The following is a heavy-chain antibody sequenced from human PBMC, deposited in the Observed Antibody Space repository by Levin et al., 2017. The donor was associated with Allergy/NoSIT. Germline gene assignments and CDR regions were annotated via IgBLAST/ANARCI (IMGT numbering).Heavy chain of an antibody. CDR1: GGSFSGYY. Sequence: SCAVYGGSFSGYYWSWIRQPPGKGLEWIGEINHSGSTNYNPSLKSRVTISVDTSKNQFSLKLSSVTAADTAVYYCARVPHRITIFGVVIPYGMDVWGQGTTVTVSS. CDR3: ARVPHRITIFGVVIPYGMDV. CDR2: INHSGST. V-gene: IGHV4-34*01. J-gene: IGHJ6*02. D-gene: IGHD3-3*01.